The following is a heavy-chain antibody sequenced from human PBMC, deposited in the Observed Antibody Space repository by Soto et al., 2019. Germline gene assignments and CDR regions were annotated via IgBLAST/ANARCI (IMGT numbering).Heavy chain of an antibody. CDR1: GFTFSSYW. CDR3: ARGFEAVADY. V-gene: IGHV3-74*01. CDR2: INSDGSSI. D-gene: IGHD6-19*01. J-gene: IGHJ4*02. Sequence: GGSLRLSCAASGFTFSSYWMHWVRQAPGKGLEWVSRINSDGSSISYADSVKGRFTISRDNAKNTLYLQMNSLRAEDTAVYYCARGFEAVADYWGQGTLVTVSS.